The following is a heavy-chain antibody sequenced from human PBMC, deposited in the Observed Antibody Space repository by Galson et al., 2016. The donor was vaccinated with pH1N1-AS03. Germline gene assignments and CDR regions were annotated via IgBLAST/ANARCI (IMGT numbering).Heavy chain of an antibody. CDR3: ARDYDCSSTSCYGQDYFDY. Sequence: SLRLSCAASGFTFSTYWMSWVRQAPGKGLEWVSYISSSGSTIYYADSVKGRFTISRDNAKNSLYLQMNSLRAEDTAVYYCARDYDCSSTSCYGQDYFDYWGQGTLVTVSS. J-gene: IGHJ4*02. CDR1: GFTFSTYW. V-gene: IGHV3-48*03. D-gene: IGHD2-2*01. CDR2: ISSSGSTI.